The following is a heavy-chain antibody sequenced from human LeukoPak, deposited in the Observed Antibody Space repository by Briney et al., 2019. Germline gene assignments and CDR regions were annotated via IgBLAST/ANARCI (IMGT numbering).Heavy chain of an antibody. Sequence: SETLSLTCTVSDGSITNFYWSWIRQPLGKELQWLGYVYYTGVTSYSPCLKRRITISLDTSKNQFSLTLRSLTAADTGIYYCARGGSGYPLDSWGQGTLVTVSS. J-gene: IGHJ5*01. D-gene: IGHD3-3*01. V-gene: IGHV4-59*01. CDR3: ARGGSGYPLDS. CDR2: VYYTGVT. CDR1: DGSITNFY.